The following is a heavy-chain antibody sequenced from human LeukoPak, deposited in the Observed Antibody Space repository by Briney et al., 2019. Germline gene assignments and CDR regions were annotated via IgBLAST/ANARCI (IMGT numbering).Heavy chain of an antibody. CDR3: ASSTGYSNYGYYYYMDV. CDR2: IIPIFGTA. CDR1: GGTFSSYA. V-gene: IGHV1-69*13. J-gene: IGHJ6*03. D-gene: IGHD4-11*01. Sequence: ASVKVSCKASGGTFSSYAISWVRQAPGQGLEWMGGIIPIFGTANYAQKFQGRVTITADESTSTAHMELSSLRSEDTAVYYCASSTGYSNYGYYYYMDVWGKGTTVTVSS.